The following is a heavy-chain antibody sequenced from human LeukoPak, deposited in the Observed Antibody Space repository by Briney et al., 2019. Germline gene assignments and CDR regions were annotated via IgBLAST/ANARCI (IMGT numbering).Heavy chain of an antibody. CDR1: GGSFSGYY. V-gene: IGHV4-34*01. CDR3: ARSKPFRKSLDP. Sequence: SPSETLSLTCAVYGGSFSGYYWSWIRQPPGKGLEWIGEINHSGSTNYNPSLKSRVTISVDTSKNQFSLKLSSVTAADTAVYYCARSKPFRKSLDPWGQGTLVTVSS. CDR2: INHSGST. J-gene: IGHJ5*02.